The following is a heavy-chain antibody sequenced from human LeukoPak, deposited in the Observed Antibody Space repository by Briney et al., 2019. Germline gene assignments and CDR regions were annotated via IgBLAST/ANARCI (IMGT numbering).Heavy chain of an antibody. CDR1: GFTSDDYA. D-gene: IGHD1-26*01. V-gene: IGHV3-9*02. Sequence: GRSLRLSCAASGFTSDDYAMHWVRQAPGRGLEWVSGISWNSGSIGYADSGKGRFTISRDDAKNSLYLQMNSLRAEDTAFYYCTKGRGGGTAYCFDYWGQGILVTVSP. J-gene: IGHJ4*02. CDR3: TKGRGGGTAYCFDY. CDR2: ISWNSGSI.